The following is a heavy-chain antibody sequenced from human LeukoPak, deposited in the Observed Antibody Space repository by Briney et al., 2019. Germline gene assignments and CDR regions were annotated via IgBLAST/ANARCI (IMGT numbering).Heavy chain of an antibody. CDR1: GFTFNNYA. J-gene: IGHJ4*02. Sequence: GGSLRLACAASGFTFNNYAMSWVRQAPGKGLEWVSAISGSGGKTYYADSVKGRFTIPRDNSKNMLYLQMDSLRAEDTAVYKCAKDLNSDSTSPFDYWGQGTLVTVSS. CDR2: ISGSGGKT. CDR3: AKDLNSDSTSPFDY. D-gene: IGHD3-22*01. V-gene: IGHV3-23*01.